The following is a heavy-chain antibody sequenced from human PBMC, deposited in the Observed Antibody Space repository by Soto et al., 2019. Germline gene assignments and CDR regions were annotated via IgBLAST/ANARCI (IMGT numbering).Heavy chain of an antibody. V-gene: IGHV1-18*01. CDR1: GYTFTSYG. CDR2: ISAYNGNT. CDR3: ARKSSSVYYYGMDV. J-gene: IGHJ6*02. D-gene: IGHD6-6*01. Sequence: VSVKVSCKASGYTFTSYGISWVRQAPGQGLEWMGWISAYNGNTNYAQKLQGRVTMTTDTSTSTAYMELRSLRSDDTAVYYCARKSSSVYYYGMDVWGQGTTVTVSS.